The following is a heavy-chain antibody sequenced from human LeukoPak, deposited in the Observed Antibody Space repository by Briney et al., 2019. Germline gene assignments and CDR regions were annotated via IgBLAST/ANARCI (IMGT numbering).Heavy chain of an antibody. Sequence: SETLSLTCTVSGGSVSSRSYYWGWIRQPPGEGLEWIGNIFYSGSAYYSPSLKSRVTISVDTSKNQFSLKLSSVTAADTAVYYCARLAYDSGGDNWFDPWGQGTLVTVSS. J-gene: IGHJ5*02. CDR1: GGSVSSRSYY. D-gene: IGHD3-22*01. CDR3: ARLAYDSGGDNWFDP. V-gene: IGHV4-39*01. CDR2: IFYSGSA.